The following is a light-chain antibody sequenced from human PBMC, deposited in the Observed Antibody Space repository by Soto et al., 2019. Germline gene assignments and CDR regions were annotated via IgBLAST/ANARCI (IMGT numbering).Light chain of an antibody. CDR2: ATS. CDR1: QDIANY. V-gene: IGKV1-9*01. Sequence: DIQFTQSPSFLSSSVGDRVTITCRSSQDIANYLAWYQHKPGKAPKFLIYATSTLQSGVPSRFSGSGSGTDFTLTISSLQPEDFATYYCQQVNSYPLTFGGGTKVDIK. J-gene: IGKJ4*01. CDR3: QQVNSYPLT.